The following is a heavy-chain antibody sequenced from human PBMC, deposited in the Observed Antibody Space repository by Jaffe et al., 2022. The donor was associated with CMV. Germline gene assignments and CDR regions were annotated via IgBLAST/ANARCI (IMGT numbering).Heavy chain of an antibody. CDR1: GGTFSSYA. V-gene: IGHV1-69*09. CDR2: IIPILGIA. J-gene: IGHJ3*02. Sequence: QVQLVQSGAEVKKPGSSVKVSCKASGGTFSSYAISWVRQAPGQGLEWMGRIIPILGIANYAQKFQGRVTITADKSTSTAYMELSSLRSEDTAVYYCARAKYYYDSSGFTAFDIWGQGTMVTVSS. D-gene: IGHD3-22*01. CDR3: ARAKYYYDSSGFTAFDI.